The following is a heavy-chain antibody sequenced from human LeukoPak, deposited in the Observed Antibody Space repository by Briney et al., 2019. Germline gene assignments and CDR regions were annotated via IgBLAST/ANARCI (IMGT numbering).Heavy chain of an antibody. Sequence: SETLSLTCTVSGGSLSSGDYYWSWLRQPPGKGLEWIGYIYYSGSTYYNPSLKSRVTISVDTSKNQFSLKLSSVTAADTAVYYCARGGGRRYYYYGMDVWGKGTTVTVSS. CDR1: GGSLSSGDYY. J-gene: IGHJ6*04. V-gene: IGHV4-30-4*01. D-gene: IGHD1-26*01. CDR3: ARGGGRRYYYYGMDV. CDR2: IYYSGST.